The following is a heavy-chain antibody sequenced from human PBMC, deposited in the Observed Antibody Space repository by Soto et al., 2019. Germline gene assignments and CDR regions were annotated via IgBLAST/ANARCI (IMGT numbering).Heavy chain of an antibody. J-gene: IGHJ4*02. CDR3: AKDHGWFGEFYFDY. V-gene: IGHV3-30*18. CDR1: GFTFSSYG. D-gene: IGHD3-10*01. CDR2: ISYDGSNK. Sequence: QVQLVESGGGVVQTGRSLRLSCAASGFTFSSYGMHWVRQAPGKGLEWVAVISYDGSNKYYADSVKGRFTISRDNSKNTLYLQMNSLRAEDTAVYYCAKDHGWFGEFYFDYWGQGTLVTVSS.